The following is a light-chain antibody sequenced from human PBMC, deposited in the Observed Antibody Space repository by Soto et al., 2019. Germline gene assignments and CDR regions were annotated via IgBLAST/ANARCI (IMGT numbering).Light chain of an antibody. CDR2: LNSDGSH. J-gene: IGLJ3*02. CDR3: QTWGTGIPWV. Sequence: QLVLTQSPSASVSLGASVKLTCTLSSGHSSYAIAWHQQQPEKGPRYLMKLNSDGSHSKGDGIPDRFSGSSSGAERYLTISSRQSEDEADYYCQTWGTGIPWVFGGGTKLTVL. V-gene: IGLV4-69*01. CDR1: SGHSSYA.